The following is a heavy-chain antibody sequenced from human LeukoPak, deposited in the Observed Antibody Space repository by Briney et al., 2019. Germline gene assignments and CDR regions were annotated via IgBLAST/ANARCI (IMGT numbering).Heavy chain of an antibody. V-gene: IGHV1-8*03. J-gene: IGHJ4*02. D-gene: IGHD3/OR15-3a*01. CDR2: MNPNSGNT. Sequence: ASVKVSCKASGYTFTSYDINWVRQATGQGLEWMGWMNPNSGNTGYAQKFQGRVTITRNTSISTAYMELSSLGSEDTAVYYCARVISRDFWTRPDYWGQGTLVTVSS. CDR3: ARVISRDFWTRPDY. CDR1: GYTFTSYD.